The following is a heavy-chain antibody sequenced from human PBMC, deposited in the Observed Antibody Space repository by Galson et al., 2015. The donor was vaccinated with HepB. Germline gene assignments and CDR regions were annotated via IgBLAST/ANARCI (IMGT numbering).Heavy chain of an antibody. CDR2: IYSGGST. D-gene: IGHD3-22*01. Sequence: SLRLSCAASGFTVSSNYMSWVRQAPGKGLEWVSVIYSGGSTYYADSVKGRFTISRDNSKNTLYLQMNSLRAEDTAVYYCARETAMIVGKIFDYWGQGTLVTVSS. CDR3: ARETAMIVGKIFDY. V-gene: IGHV3-66*01. CDR1: GFTVSSNY. J-gene: IGHJ4*02.